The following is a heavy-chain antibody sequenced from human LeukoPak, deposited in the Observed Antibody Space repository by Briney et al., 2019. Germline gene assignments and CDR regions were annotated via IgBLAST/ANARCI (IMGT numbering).Heavy chain of an antibody. D-gene: IGHD6-13*01. V-gene: IGHV4-59*08. CDR2: IYYSGST. J-gene: IGHJ5*02. Sequence: PSETLSLTCTVSGSSIRNYYWSWIRQSPGKGLEWIGYIYYSGSTNYNPSLESRVAMSVDTSKNQCTLRLSSVTAADTAIYYCARRYSSSWYVGFFDPWGQGTLVTVSS. CDR3: ARRYSSSWYVGFFDP. CDR1: GSSIRNYY.